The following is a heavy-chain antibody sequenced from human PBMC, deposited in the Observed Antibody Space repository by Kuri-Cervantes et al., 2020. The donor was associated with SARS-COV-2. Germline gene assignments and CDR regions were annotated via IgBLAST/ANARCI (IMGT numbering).Heavy chain of an antibody. CDR2: IYPGDSDT. CDR1: GYSFTSYW. V-gene: IGHV5-51*01. Sequence: KVSCKGSGYSFTSYWIGWVRQMPGKGLEWMGIIYPGDSDTRYSPSFQGQVTISADKSISTACLQWSSLKASDTAMYYCARLDVVVPAAANWFDPWGQGTLVTVSS. J-gene: IGHJ5*02. CDR3: ARLDVVVPAAANWFDP. D-gene: IGHD2-2*01.